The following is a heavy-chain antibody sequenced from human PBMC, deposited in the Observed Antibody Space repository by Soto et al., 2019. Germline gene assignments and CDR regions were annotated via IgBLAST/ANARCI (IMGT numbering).Heavy chain of an antibody. CDR1: GFMFSRYA. CDR2: ISKDGSVK. J-gene: IGHJ4*02. D-gene: IGHD3-3*01. V-gene: IGHV3-30-3*01. CDR3: VRSRSGAVPDSFGY. Sequence: QVQLVESGGRVVQSGGSLRLSCAASGFMFSRYAIHWVRQAPGKGLEWVAVISKDGSVKYYIDSVRGRFTISRDKSKNTVYPEMNNMRDDDTAVFYCVRSRSGAVPDSFGYWGQGTLVTVSS.